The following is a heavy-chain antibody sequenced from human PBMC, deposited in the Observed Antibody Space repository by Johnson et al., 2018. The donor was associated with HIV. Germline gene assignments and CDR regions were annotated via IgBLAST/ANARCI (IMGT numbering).Heavy chain of an antibody. CDR3: AREGRLGSYLGGVAFDI. D-gene: IGHD1-26*01. CDR2: ISYDGSNK. J-gene: IGHJ3*02. Sequence: VQLVESGGGVVQPGRSLRLSCAASGFTFSSYAMHWVRQAPGKVLEWVAVISYDGSNKYYADSVKGRFTISRDNSKNTLYLQMNSLRAEDTAVYYCAREGRLGSYLGGVAFDIWGQGTMVTVSS. V-gene: IGHV3-30*04. CDR1: GFTFSSYA.